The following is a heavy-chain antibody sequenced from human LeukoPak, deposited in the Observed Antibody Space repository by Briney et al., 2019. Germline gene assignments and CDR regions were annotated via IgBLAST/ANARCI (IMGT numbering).Heavy chain of an antibody. CDR3: ARDSDVSYDFWSGYSLKYYFDH. Sequence: GGSLRLSCAASGFTFSSYGMHWVRQAPGKGLEWVAVIWYDGSNKYYADSVKGRFTISRDNSKNTLYLQMNSLRAEDTAVYYCARDSDVSYDFWSGYSLKYYFDHWGQGTLVTVSS. CDR1: GFTFSSYG. J-gene: IGHJ4*02. CDR2: IWYDGSNK. V-gene: IGHV3-33*01. D-gene: IGHD3-3*01.